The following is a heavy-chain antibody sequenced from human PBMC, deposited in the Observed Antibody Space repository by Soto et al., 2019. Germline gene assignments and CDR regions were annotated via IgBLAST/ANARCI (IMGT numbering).Heavy chain of an antibody. V-gene: IGHV1-18*04. J-gene: IGHJ4*02. CDR1: GYTFTSYG. Sequence: GASVKVSCKASGYTFTSYGISWVRQAPGQGLEWMGWISAYNGNTNYAQKLQGRVTMTTDTSTSTAYMGLRSLRSDDTAVYYCARAVVVVAATTFDYWGQGTLVTVPQ. CDR3: ARAVVVVAATTFDY. D-gene: IGHD2-15*01. CDR2: ISAYNGNT.